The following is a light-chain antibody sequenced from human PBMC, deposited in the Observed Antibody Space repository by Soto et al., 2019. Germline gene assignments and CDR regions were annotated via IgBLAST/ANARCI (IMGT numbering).Light chain of an antibody. CDR3: AAWDDSLNGRI. J-gene: IGLJ2*01. Sequence: QSVLTQSPSASGTPGQRVTISCSGSSSNIGSNTVNWYQHLPGTAPKLLIYSDHQRPSEVPDRFSASKSGTSASLAISGLQSEDEADYYCAAWDDSLNGRIFGGGTKLTVL. CDR1: SSNIGSNT. CDR2: SDH. V-gene: IGLV1-44*01.